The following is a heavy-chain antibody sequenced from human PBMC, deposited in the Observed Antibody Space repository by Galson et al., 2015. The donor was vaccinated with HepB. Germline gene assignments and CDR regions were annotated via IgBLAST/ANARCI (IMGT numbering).Heavy chain of an antibody. CDR2: IQPNSGGT. V-gene: IGHV1-2*02. CDR3: ARTTWALWYFDY. J-gene: IGHJ4*02. CDR1: GYTFTDYY. D-gene: IGHD1-1*01. Sequence: SVKVSCKASGYTFTDYYIHWVRQAPGQGLEWVGWIQPNSGGTNYAQKFQDRVTMTMDTSITTAYLDLSRLKSDDTAVYYCARTTWALWYFDYWGQGTLVTVTS.